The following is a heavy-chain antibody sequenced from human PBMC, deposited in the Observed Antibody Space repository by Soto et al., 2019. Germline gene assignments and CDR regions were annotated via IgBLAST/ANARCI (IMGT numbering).Heavy chain of an antibody. D-gene: IGHD2-2*01. CDR2: IASTSWNI. CDR1: GFTFSGYS. CDR3: ARGPSAAAPLSDWYFDL. Sequence: GGSLRLSCAASGFTFSGYSMNWVRQAPGKGLEWVSYIASTSWNIYYADTVKGRFTISRDNAKNSLYLQMNSLRDEDTAVYYCARGPSAAAPLSDWYFDLWGRGTLVTVSS. J-gene: IGHJ2*01. V-gene: IGHV3-48*02.